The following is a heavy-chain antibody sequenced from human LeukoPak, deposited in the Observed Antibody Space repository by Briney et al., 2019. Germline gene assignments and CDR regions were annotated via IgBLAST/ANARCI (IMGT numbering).Heavy chain of an antibody. CDR3: ASLGRSRDGYKYRYYFDY. J-gene: IGHJ4*02. CDR1: GGSISSYY. D-gene: IGHD5-24*01. V-gene: IGHV4-59*08. Sequence: SETLSLTCTVSGGSISSYYWSWIRQPPGKGLEWMGYIYYSGSTNYNPSLKSRVTISVDTSKNQFSLKLSSVTATDTAVYYCASLGRSRDGYKYRYYFDYWGQGTLVTVSS. CDR2: IYYSGST.